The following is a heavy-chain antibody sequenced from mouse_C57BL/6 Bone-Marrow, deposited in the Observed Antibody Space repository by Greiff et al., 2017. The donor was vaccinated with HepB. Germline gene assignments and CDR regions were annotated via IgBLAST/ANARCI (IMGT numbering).Heavy chain of an antibody. CDR2: INPYNGGT. Sequence: EVKLQESGPVLVKPGASVKMSCKASGYTFTDYYMNWVKQSHGKSLEWIGVINPYNGGTSYNQKFKGKATLTVDKSSSTAYMELNSLTSEDSAVYYCARSRWLLAWFAYWGQGTLVTVSA. J-gene: IGHJ3*01. D-gene: IGHD2-3*01. CDR1: GYTFTDYY. V-gene: IGHV1-19*01. CDR3: ARSRWLLAWFAY.